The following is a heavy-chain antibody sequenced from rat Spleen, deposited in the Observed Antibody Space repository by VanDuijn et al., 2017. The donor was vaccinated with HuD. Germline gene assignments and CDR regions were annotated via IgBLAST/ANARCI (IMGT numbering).Heavy chain of an antibody. Sequence: EVQLVESGGGLVQPGRSLKLPCAASGFTFSDYYLAWVRQAPKKGLEWVASSSYEGSSTYYGDSVKGRFTISRDNAKSTLYLQMDSLRSEDTATYYCARPHSSHYVMDAWGQGASVTVSS. J-gene: IGHJ4*01. CDR2: SSYEGSST. D-gene: IGHD1-8*01. CDR1: GFTFSDYY. V-gene: IGHV5-22*01. CDR3: ARPHSSHYVMDA.